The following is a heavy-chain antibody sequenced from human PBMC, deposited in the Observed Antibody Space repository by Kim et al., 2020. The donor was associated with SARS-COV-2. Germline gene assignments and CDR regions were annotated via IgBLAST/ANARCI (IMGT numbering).Heavy chain of an antibody. CDR3: ARDPSNYYDSSGYMGGFDY. V-gene: IGHV3-30-3*01. J-gene: IGHJ4*02. D-gene: IGHD3-22*01. CDR1: GFTFSSYA. CDR2: ISYDGSNK. Sequence: GGSLRLSCAASGFTFSSYAMHWVRQAPGKGLEWVAVISYDGSNKYYADSVKGRFTISRDNSKNTLYLQMNSLRAEDTAVYYCARDPSNYYDSSGYMGGFDYWGQGTLVTVSS.